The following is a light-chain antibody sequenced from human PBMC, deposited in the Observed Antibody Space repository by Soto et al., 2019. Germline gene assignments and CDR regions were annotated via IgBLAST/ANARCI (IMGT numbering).Light chain of an antibody. CDR3: QQSYNTVWT. Sequence: DIQMTQSPSSLSASAGDRVTITCRASQSIATFLNWYQQKPGKAPKLLISAASRLQSGVPARFSGSGSGTDFTLTISSLQPEDFATYYCQQSYNTVWTFRQGTKV. J-gene: IGKJ1*01. CDR2: AAS. CDR1: QSIATF. V-gene: IGKV1-39*01.